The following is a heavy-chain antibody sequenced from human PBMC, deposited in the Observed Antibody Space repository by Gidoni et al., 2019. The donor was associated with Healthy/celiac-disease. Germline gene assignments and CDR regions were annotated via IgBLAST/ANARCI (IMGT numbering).Heavy chain of an antibody. CDR3: ARDLAGGTAFDY. J-gene: IGHJ4*02. D-gene: IGHD2-15*01. Sequence: QVQLQESGPGLVKPSQTLSLTCAVSVGSISSGGYYWSWIRQPPGKGLEWIGYIYYSGSTYYNPSLKSRVTISVDTSKNQFSLKLSSVTAADTAVYYCARDLAGGTAFDYWGQGTLVTVSS. CDR2: IYYSGST. V-gene: IGHV4-30-4*01. CDR1: VGSISSGGYY.